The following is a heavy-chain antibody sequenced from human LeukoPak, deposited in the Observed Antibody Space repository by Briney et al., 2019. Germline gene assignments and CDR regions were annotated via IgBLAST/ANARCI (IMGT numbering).Heavy chain of an antibody. CDR3: ATVAIRAEFHFDH. Sequence: EPSETLSLTCGVSGGSFSTFYWNWIRQHPGKGLEWIGEINHNGNTNYNPSLKGRVTLSVDESKNQFSLKLRSVTAADTALYYCATVAIRAEFHFDHWGQGPLVTVSS. CDR2: INHNGNT. CDR1: GGSFSTFY. D-gene: IGHD3-10*01. J-gene: IGHJ4*02. V-gene: IGHV4-34*01.